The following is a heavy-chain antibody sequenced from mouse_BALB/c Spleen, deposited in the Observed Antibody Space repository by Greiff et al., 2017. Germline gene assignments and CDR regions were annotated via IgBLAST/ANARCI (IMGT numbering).Heavy chain of an antibody. CDR1: GYTFTSYW. V-gene: IGHV1-7*01. J-gene: IGHJ2*01. CDR3: AREYYGSRDYLDY. Sequence: VKLVESGAELAKPGASVKMSCKASGYTFTSYWMHWVKQRPGQGLEWIGYINPSTGYTEYNQKFKDKATLTADKSSSTAYMQLSSLTSEDSAVYYCAREYYGSRDYLDYWGQGTTLTVSS. CDR2: INPSTGYT. D-gene: IGHD1-1*01.